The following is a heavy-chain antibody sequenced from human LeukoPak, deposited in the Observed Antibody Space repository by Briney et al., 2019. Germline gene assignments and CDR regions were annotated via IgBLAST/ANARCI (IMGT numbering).Heavy chain of an antibody. CDR1: GDSIHSHF. CDR2: THTNGNT. J-gene: IGHJ5*02. Sequence: SETLSLTCTVSGDSIHSHFYGWIRQPAGKGLEWIGRTHTNGNTLYNPSLKSRVTMSVDTSKSQFSLRLPSVTAADTAFYYCVRGNYTDGGRKWFRPWGQGILVTVSS. V-gene: IGHV4-4*07. D-gene: IGHD1-7*01. CDR3: VRGNYTDGGRKWFRP.